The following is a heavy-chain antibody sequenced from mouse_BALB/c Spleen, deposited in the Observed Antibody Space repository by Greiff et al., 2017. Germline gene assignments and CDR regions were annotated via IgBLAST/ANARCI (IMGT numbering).Heavy chain of an antibody. CDR1: GYSITSDYA. Sequence: DVKLQESGPGLVKPSQSLSLTCTVTGYSITSDYAWNWIRQFPGNKLEWMGYISYSGSTSYNPSLKSRISITRDTSKNQFFLQLNSVTTEDTATYYCARSGDGYYFDYWGQGTTLTVSS. V-gene: IGHV3-2*02. CDR3: ARSGDGYYFDY. D-gene: IGHD2-3*01. J-gene: IGHJ2*01. CDR2: ISYSGST.